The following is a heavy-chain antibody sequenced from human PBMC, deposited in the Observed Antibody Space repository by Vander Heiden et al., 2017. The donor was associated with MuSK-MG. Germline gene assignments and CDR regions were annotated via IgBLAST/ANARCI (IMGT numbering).Heavy chain of an antibody. CDR1: GFTFSSHS. D-gene: IGHD1-26*01. CDR2: ISSSGETI. Sequence: EVQLVESGRGLVQPGGSLRLSCAASGFTFSSHSMNWVRQAPGKGLEWVSYISSSGETIYYADSVKGRFTISRDNARNFLFLQAEKMRADDTALYYCARGQVSYSSLFDYWGLGDMVIVS. V-gene: IGHV3-48*04. J-gene: IGHJ4*02. CDR3: ARGQVSYSSLFDY.